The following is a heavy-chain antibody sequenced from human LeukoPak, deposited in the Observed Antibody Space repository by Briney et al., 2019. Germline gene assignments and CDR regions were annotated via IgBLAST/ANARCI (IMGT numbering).Heavy chain of an antibody. D-gene: IGHD5-24*01. CDR3: ARDQRGYYYYYYGMDV. Sequence: PGGSLRLSCAASGFTFSSYEMNWVRQAPGKGLEWVSYISSSGSTIYYADSVKGRFTISRDNAKNSLYLQMNSQRAEDTAVYYCARDQRGYYYYYYGMDVWGQGTTVTVSS. CDR1: GFTFSSYE. V-gene: IGHV3-48*03. J-gene: IGHJ6*02. CDR2: ISSSGSTI.